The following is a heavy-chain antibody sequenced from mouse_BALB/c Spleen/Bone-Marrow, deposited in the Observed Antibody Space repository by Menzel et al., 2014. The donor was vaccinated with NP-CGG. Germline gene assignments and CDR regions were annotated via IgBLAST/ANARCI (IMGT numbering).Heavy chain of an antibody. CDR3: TRGEVQAMDY. Sequence: QVQLQQSGAELVQSGASVKMSCKASGYTFTSYWMHWVMQRPGHGLEWVGVIDPSDSYTSYNQKFKGKDTLTEDTSYRTAYIHRGSQTAEDSAFYYCTRGEVQAMDYWCQGTPVTVSS. CDR2: IDPSDSYT. CDR1: GYTFTSYW. D-gene: IGHD2-14*01. J-gene: IGHJ4*01. V-gene: IGHV1S127*01.